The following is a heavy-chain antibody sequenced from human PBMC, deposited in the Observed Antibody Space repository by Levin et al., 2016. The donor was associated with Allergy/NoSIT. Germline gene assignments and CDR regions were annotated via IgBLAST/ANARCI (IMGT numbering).Heavy chain of an antibody. CDR2: ISKDDVYI. D-gene: IGHD3-22*01. Sequence: GESLKISCVASGFPFSTYAMLWVRQVPGKGLEWVSSISKDDVYIFYADAVRGRFSISRDNSKNTLSLQMHSLRVDDTAVYYCAKLYYDSSGHSYYFDYWGQGTLVTVSS. CDR3: AKLYYDSSGHSYYFDY. CDR1: GFPFSTYA. V-gene: IGHV3-23*01. J-gene: IGHJ4*02.